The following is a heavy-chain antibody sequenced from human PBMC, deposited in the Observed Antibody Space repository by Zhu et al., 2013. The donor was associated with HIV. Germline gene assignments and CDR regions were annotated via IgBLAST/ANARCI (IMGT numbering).Heavy chain of an antibody. CDR2: SSAYNGDT. V-gene: IGHV1-18*01. J-gene: IGHJ1*01. CDR1: GYIFSTHG. D-gene: IGHD3-22*01. CDR3: ARGRYYYDHDGYYHEYFEV. Sequence: QVQLVQSGAEVKKPGDSVKVSCTTSGYIFSTHGITWVRQAPGQGLEWMGWSSAYNGDTIYAQKFQDRVTMTTDRFTRTAYMELRSLTSDDTAIYYCARGRYYYDHDGYYHEYFEVWGQGTLVTVSS.